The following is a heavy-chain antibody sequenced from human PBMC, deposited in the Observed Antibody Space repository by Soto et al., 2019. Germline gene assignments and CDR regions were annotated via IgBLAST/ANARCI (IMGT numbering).Heavy chain of an antibody. CDR1: GDSISSGGLS. D-gene: IGHD5-18*01. CDR2: IFYSGSA. J-gene: IGHJ4*02. V-gene: IGHV4-30-2*05. CDR3: SRSPYSDGFNL. Sequence: QLQLQESGSGLLKPSQTLSLNCSVSGDSISSGGLSWNWLRQSPGRGLEWIGYIFYSGSAFYNPSLQSLVTISVDTSNNQSSLKMKSVTAADTAVYYCSRSPYSDGFNLWGQGALVTVSS.